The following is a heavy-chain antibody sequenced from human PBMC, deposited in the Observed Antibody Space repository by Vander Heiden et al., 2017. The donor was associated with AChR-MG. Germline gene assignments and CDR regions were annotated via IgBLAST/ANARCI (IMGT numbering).Heavy chain of an antibody. D-gene: IGHD1-7*01. CDR1: GVPTKTNY. CDR2: INGFGTT. Sequence: QVQLQESGPGLVRPSETLSLTCNVSGVPTKTNYWSWVRQPAGKGLEWIGRINGFGTTSYNPSLQSRVTMSIDTSKNQFSLRMSSVTAADTAVYYCARFKAASGPPANYYFDYWGQGALVTVSS. CDR3: ARFKAASGPPANYYFDY. V-gene: IGHV4-4*07. J-gene: IGHJ4*02.